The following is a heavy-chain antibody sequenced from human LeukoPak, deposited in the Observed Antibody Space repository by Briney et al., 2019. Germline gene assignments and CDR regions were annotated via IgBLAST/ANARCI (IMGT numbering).Heavy chain of an antibody. CDR3: ARDNAAAASLDY. D-gene: IGHD6-13*01. V-gene: IGHV1-69*05. CDR2: IIHIFGTA. CDR1: GGSFSGYA. J-gene: IGHJ4*02. Sequence: SVKVSCKASGGSFSGYAISWVRQAPGKGLEWMGGIIHIFGTANYAQKFQGRVTLTTDESTSTAYKELSSLRSEDTAVYYCARDNAAAASLDYWGQGTLVTVSS.